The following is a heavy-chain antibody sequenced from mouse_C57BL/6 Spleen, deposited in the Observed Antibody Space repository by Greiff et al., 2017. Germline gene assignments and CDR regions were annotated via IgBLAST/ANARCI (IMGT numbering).Heavy chain of an antibody. CDR2: INPSSGYT. CDR1: GYTFTSYW. V-gene: IGHV1-7*01. D-gene: IGHD2-5*01. J-gene: IGHJ2*01. Sequence: VQLQQSGAELAKPGASVKLSCKASGYTFTSYWMHWVKQRPGQGLEWIGYINPSSGYTKYNQKFKDKATLTAAKSSSTAYMQLSSLTYEDSAVYYCARAGINYSNFVDYWGQGTTLTVSS. CDR3: ARAGINYSNFVDY.